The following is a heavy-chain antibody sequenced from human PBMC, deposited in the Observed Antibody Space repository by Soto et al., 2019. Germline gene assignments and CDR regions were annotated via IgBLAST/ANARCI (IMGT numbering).Heavy chain of an antibody. D-gene: IGHD1-26*01. CDR1: GGSFSGYY. CDR2: INHSGST. J-gene: IGHJ3*02. V-gene: IGHV4-34*01. Sequence: QVQLQQWGAGLLKPSETLSLTCAVYGGSFSGYYWSWMRQPPGKGLEWIGEINHSGSTNYNPSLKSRVTISADTSKNQFSLKLSSVTAADTAVYYCARTTREVGATIAFDIWGQGTMVTVSS. CDR3: ARTTREVGATIAFDI.